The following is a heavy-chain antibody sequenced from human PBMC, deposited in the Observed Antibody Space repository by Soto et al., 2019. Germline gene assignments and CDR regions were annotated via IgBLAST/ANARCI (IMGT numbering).Heavy chain of an antibody. J-gene: IGHJ4*02. CDR3: ARDRNYGYFGY. CDR1: GGSISSGDYY. CDR2: IYYSGST. D-gene: IGHD1-7*01. V-gene: IGHV4-30-4*01. Sequence: SETLSLTCTVSGGSISSGDYYWSWIRQPPGKGLEWIGYIYYSGSTYYNPSLKSRVTISVDTSKNQFSLKLSSVTAADTAVYYCARDRNYGYFGYWGQGTPVTVSS.